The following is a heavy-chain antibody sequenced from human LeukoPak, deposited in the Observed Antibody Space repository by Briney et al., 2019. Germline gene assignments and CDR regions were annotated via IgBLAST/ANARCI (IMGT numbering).Heavy chain of an antibody. J-gene: IGHJ4*02. CDR3: AKGHSSSWYYFGY. D-gene: IGHD6-13*01. CDR1: GFTFSSYA. V-gene: IGHV3-30-3*01. CDR2: ISYDGSNK. Sequence: QPGRSLRLSCAASGFTFSSYAMHWVRQAPGKGLEWVAVISYDGSNKYYADSVKGRFTISRDNSKNTLYLQMNSLRAEDTAVYYCAKGHSSSWYYFGYWGQGTLVTVSS.